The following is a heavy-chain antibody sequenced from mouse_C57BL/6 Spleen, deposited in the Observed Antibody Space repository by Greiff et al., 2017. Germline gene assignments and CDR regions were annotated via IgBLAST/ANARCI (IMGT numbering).Heavy chain of an antibody. CDR3: ARSGITAEVATDWYFDV. Sequence: VQLQQSGAELVRPGTSVKVSCKASGYAFTNYLIEWVKQRPGQGLEWIGVINPGSGGTNYNEKFKGKATLTADKSSSTAYMQLSSLTSEDSAVYFCARSGITAEVATDWYFDVWGTGTTVTVSS. J-gene: IGHJ1*03. D-gene: IGHD1-1*01. CDR2: INPGSGGT. CDR1: GYAFTNYL. V-gene: IGHV1-54*01.